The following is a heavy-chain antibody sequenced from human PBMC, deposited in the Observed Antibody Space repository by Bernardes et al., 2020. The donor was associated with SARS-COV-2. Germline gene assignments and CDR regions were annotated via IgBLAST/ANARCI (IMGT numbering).Heavy chain of an antibody. V-gene: IGHV4-34*01. D-gene: IGHD2-2*01. J-gene: IGHJ4*02. Sequence: SETLSLTCAVSGFDISSGHYWGWIRQAPGKGLEWIGDIIHSGSTNYNPSLKSRVTISVDTSRNHFSLKLSSVIAADTAVYYCARGRPWVGFCSATICYSGFDFWGQGTLVTVSS. CDR1: GFDISSGHY. CDR2: IIHSGST. CDR3: ARGRPWVGFCSATICYSGFDF.